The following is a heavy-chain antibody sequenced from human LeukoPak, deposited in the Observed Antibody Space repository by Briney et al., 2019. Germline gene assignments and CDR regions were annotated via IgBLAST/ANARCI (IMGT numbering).Heavy chain of an antibody. CDR1: GFTFSNYW. D-gene: IGHD1-26*01. J-gene: IGHJ4*02. CDR3: ARRIVGPTSGGDY. V-gene: IGHV3-7*01. Sequence: GGSLRLSCAASGFTFSNYWVRWVRQAPGKVLELVANIKQDGNEKYYVDSVQGRFTISRDNAKNSLYLQMNSLRVEDTAVYYCARRIVGPTSGGDYWGQGTPVTVSS. CDR2: IKQDGNEK.